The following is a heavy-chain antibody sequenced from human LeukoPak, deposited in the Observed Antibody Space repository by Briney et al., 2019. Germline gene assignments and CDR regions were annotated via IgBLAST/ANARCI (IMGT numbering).Heavy chain of an antibody. V-gene: IGHV4-59*01. CDR2: IHYSGST. J-gene: IGHJ4*02. D-gene: IGHD2-15*01. CDR1: GGSINSYY. Sequence: SETLSLTRTVSGGSINSYYWSWIRQPPGKGLEWIGFIHYSGSTTYNPSLKSRVTISIETSKTQFSLKLSSMTAADTAVYFCVRLGRCSGGHCLDDYWGQGTLVTVSS. CDR3: VRLGRCSGGHCLDDY.